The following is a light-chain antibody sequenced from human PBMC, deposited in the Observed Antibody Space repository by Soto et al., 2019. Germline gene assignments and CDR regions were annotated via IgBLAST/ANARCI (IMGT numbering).Light chain of an antibody. CDR1: SSDVGGYNY. V-gene: IGLV2-14*01. Sequence: QSALTQPASVSGSPGQSITISCTGTSSDVGGYNYVSWYEQQPGKAPKLMIYEVSNRPSGVSNRFSGSKSGNTASLTISGLQAEDEADYYCSSYTTSSPVVFGGGTKLTVL. CDR2: EVS. J-gene: IGLJ3*02. CDR3: SSYTTSSPVV.